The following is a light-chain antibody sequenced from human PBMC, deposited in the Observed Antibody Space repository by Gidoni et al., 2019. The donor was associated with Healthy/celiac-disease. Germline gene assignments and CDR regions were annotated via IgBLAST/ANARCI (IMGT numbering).Light chain of an antibody. CDR3: QQYGSSRGYT. CDR1: TSVSSID. Sequence: EIVLTQSPGTLSFSPGERATRSCSASTSVSSIDLAWYQQKPGQDPRLLIYVASSRATSIQDRFSGSGSVTDFTLTISRLEPEDFAVYYCQQYGSSRGYTFGQGTKLDIK. V-gene: IGKV3-20*01. J-gene: IGKJ2*01. CDR2: VAS.